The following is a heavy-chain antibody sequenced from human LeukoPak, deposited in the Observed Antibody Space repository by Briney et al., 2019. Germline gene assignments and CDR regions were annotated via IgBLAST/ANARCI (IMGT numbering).Heavy chain of an antibody. CDR2: ISWNSGNI. CDR1: GFTFHDYA. Sequence: GGSLRLSCAASGFTFHDYAMHWVRQAPGKGLEWVSGISWNSGNIVYADSVKGRFTISRDNAKNSLYLQMGSLRAEDMALYYCAKGQTIITMTTFDYWGQGTLVTVSS. J-gene: IGHJ4*02. CDR3: AKGQTIITMTTFDY. V-gene: IGHV3-9*03. D-gene: IGHD4-17*01.